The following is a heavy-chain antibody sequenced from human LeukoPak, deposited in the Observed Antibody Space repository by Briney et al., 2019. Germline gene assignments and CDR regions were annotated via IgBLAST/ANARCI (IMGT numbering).Heavy chain of an antibody. CDR2: IRYDGSNK. Sequence: GGSLRLSCAASGFTFSSYGMHWVRQAPGKGLEWVAFIRYDGSNKYYADSVKGRFTISRDNSKNTLYLQMNSLRAEDTAVYYCAKDRCADYWGQGTLVTVSS. V-gene: IGHV3-30*02. CDR1: GFTFSSYG. J-gene: IGHJ4*02. CDR3: AKDRCADY.